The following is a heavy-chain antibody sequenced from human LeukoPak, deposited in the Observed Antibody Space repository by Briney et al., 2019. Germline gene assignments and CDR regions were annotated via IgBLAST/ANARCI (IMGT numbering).Heavy chain of an antibody. Sequence: GGSLRLSCAASGFTFSDYYMSWTRQAPGKGLEWVSYISSSGSTIYYADSVKGRFTISRDNAKNSLYLQMNSLRAEDTAVYYCARDPGYCSGGSCQGGFDYWGQGTLVTVSS. CDR3: ARDPGYCSGGSCQGGFDY. CDR2: ISSSGSTI. V-gene: IGHV3-11*04. CDR1: GFTFSDYY. J-gene: IGHJ4*02. D-gene: IGHD2-15*01.